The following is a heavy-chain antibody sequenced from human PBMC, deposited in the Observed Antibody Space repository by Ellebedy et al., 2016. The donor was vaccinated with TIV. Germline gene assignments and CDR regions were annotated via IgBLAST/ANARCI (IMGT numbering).Heavy chain of an antibody. V-gene: IGHV1-69*13. J-gene: IGHJ5*01. CDR1: GGTFSSYG. CDR2: IIPIVNEA. Sequence: SVKVSCKASGGTFSSYGINWVRQAPGQGLEWMGGIIPIVNEARYAQKFQDRVAITADASTTTAYMELRSLTSQDTAVHYCAKTFSGTYLFESWGQGTLVTVTS. CDR3: AKTFSGTYLFES. D-gene: IGHD1-26*01.